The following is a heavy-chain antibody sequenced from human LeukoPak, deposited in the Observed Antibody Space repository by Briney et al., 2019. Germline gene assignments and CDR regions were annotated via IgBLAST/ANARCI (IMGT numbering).Heavy chain of an antibody. CDR2: IYYSGST. Sequence: PSETLSLTCTVSGGSISSSYYYWGWIRQPPGKGLEWIGSIYYSGSTYYNPSLKSRVTISVDTSKNQFSLKLSSVTAADTAVYYCARESTSGDYVGYYYYYGMDVWGQGTTVTVSS. J-gene: IGHJ6*02. CDR3: ARESTSGDYVGYYYYYGMDV. V-gene: IGHV4-39*07. D-gene: IGHD4-17*01. CDR1: GGSISSSYYY.